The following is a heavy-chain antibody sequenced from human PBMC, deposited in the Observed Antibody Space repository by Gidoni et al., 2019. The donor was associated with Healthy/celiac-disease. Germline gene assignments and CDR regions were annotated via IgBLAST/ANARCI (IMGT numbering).Heavy chain of an antibody. J-gene: IGHJ4*02. V-gene: IGHV3-21*01. D-gene: IGHD6-6*01. Sequence: EVQLVESGGGLVKPGGSLRLSCAASGFTFSSYSMNWVRQAPGKGLEWVSSISSSSSYIYYADSVKGRFTISRDNAKNSLYLQMNSLRAEDTAVYYCARVGLSIAAAFDYWGQGTLVTVSS. CDR3: ARVGLSIAAAFDY. CDR1: GFTFSSYS. CDR2: ISSSSSYI.